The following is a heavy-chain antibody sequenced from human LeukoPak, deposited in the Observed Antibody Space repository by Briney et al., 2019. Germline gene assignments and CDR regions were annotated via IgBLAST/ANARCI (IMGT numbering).Heavy chain of an antibody. V-gene: IGHV3-64D*06. D-gene: IGHD1-1*01. CDR3: VKDMAGTTRGFDY. J-gene: IGHJ4*02. CDR2: ISSNGGST. Sequence: GGSLRLSCSASGFTFSSYAMHWVRQAPGKGLEYVSAISSNGGSTYYADSVKGRFTISRDNSKNTLYLQMSSLRAEDTVVYYCVKDMAGTTRGFDYWGQGTLVTVSS. CDR1: GFTFSSYA.